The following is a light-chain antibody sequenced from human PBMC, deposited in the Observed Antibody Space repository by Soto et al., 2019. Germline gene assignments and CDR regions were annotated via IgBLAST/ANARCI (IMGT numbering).Light chain of an antibody. CDR2: DAS. CDR3: QQYNSYART. V-gene: IGKV1-5*01. CDR1: QSVGSW. J-gene: IGKJ1*01. Sequence: DIQMTQSPSTLSASVGDRVTISCRASQSVGSWLAWYHQEPGKAPKFLIYDASTLESGVPSRFSGSGSGTEFTLTSSSLHADDFATYYCQQYNSYARTFGQVTKVDI.